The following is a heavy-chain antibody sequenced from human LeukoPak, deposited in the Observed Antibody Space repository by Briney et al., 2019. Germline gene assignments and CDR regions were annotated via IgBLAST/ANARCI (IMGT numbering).Heavy chain of an antibody. D-gene: IGHD6-19*01. J-gene: IGHJ4*02. V-gene: IGHV3-30*19. CDR3: ARPTLIAVAGTIDY. CDR2: IWYDGSNK. CDR1: GFTFSSYG. Sequence: GRSLRLSCAASGFTFSSYGMHWVRQAPGKGLEWVAVIWYDGSNKYYADSVKGRFTISRDNSKNTLYLQMNSLRAEDTAVYYCARPTLIAVAGTIDYWGQGTLVTVSS.